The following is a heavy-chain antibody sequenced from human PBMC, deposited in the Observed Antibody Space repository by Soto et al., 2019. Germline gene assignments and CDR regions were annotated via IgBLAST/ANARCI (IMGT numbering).Heavy chain of an antibody. CDR2: ISAYNGNT. CDR3: ASYHLNSYYYGMDV. V-gene: IGHV1-18*01. J-gene: IGHJ6*02. Sequence: QVQLVQSGAAVKKPGASVKVSCKASGYTFTSYGFSWVRQAPGQGLEWMGWISAYNGNTNYAQKLQGRVTMTTDTTTSRAYMELRSRRSDETAVYYCASYHLNSYYYGMDVWGQGTTVTVSS. CDR1: GYTFTSYG.